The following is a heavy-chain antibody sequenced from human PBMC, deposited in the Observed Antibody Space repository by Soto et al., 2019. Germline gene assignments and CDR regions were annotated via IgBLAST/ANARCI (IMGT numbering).Heavy chain of an antibody. Sequence: TGSITCPVSGGSIRNGGYYRSCMRHDRGKGLEWIVYIYYSGSTYYTPSLKSRVTISVDTSKNQFSLKLSSVTAADTAVYYCASSPLPYMIRGYFDYWGQGTLVTVSS. J-gene: IGHJ4*02. CDR3: ASSPLPYMIRGYFDY. CDR2: IYYSGST. CDR1: GGSIRNGGYY. V-gene: IGHV4-31*03. D-gene: IGHD3-22*01.